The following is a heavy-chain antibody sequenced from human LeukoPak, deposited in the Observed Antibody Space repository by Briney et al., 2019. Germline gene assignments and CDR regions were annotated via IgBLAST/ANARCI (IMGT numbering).Heavy chain of an antibody. J-gene: IGHJ5*02. CDR2: IYYSGST. CDR3: ARKVDTAMVGGNWFDP. Sequence: SETLSLTCTVSGGSISSSSYYWGWIRQPPGKGLEWIGSIYYSGSTYYNPSLKSRVTISVDTSKNQFSLKLSSVTAADTAVYYCARKVDTAMVGGNWFDPWRQGTLVTVSS. CDR1: GGSISSSSYY. V-gene: IGHV4-39*01. D-gene: IGHD5-18*01.